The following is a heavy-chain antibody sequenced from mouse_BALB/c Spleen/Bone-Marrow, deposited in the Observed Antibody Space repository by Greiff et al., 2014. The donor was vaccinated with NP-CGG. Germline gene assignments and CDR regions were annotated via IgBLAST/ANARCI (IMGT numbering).Heavy chain of an antibody. V-gene: IGHV14-3*02. D-gene: IGHD2-4*01. CDR1: GFNIKDTY. J-gene: IGHJ1*01. Sequence: EVQLQQSGAELVKPGASVKLSCTASGFNIKDTYTHWVKQRPEQGLEWIGRIDPANGNTKYDPKFQGKATITADTSSNTAYLQLSSLTSEDTAVDYCANYDYGWYFDVWGAGTTVTVSS. CDR2: IDPANGNT. CDR3: ANYDYGWYFDV.